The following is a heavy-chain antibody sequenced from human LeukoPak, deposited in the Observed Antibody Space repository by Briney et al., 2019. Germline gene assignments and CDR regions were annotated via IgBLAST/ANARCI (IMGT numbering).Heavy chain of an antibody. CDR2: ISGSGGST. CDR1: GFTFSSYA. V-gene: IGHV3-23*01. D-gene: IGHD5-24*01. Sequence: GGSLRLSCAASGFTFSSYAMSWVRQAPGKGLEWVSAISGSGGSTYYADSVKGRFTIARDNSKNTLYLQMNSLRAEDTAVYFCAKGRGWLQFFDYWGQGTLVTVSS. CDR3: AKGRGWLQFFDY. J-gene: IGHJ4*02.